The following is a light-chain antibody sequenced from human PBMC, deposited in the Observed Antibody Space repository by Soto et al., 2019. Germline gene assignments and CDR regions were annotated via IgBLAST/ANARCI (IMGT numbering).Light chain of an antibody. J-gene: IGKJ1*01. CDR1: QSISDW. V-gene: IGKV1-5*01. CDR3: QQHNSSPWT. Sequence: DIQMTQSPSTLFASVGDRVTITCRASQSISDWLAWFQQKPGKAPKVLIYDASTLESGVPSRFSGSGSGTEFTLTISSLQPEDSATYYCQQHNSSPWTFGQGTRVEIK. CDR2: DAS.